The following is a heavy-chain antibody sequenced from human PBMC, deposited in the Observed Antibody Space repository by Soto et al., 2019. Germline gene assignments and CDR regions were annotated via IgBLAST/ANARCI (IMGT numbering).Heavy chain of an antibody. CDR2: IYPGDADT. J-gene: IGHJ6*02. CDR3: ARHSDIVLVPAANSYYYYGMDV. V-gene: IGHV5-51*01. D-gene: IGHD2-2*01. Sequence: EVQLVQSGAEVKKPGESLKISCKGSGYSFTSYWIGWVRQMPGKGLEWMGIIYPGDADTRYSPSFQGQVTISADNSISTANLQWSSLKASDTAMYYCARHSDIVLVPAANSYYYYGMDVWGQGTTVTVSS. CDR1: GYSFTSYW.